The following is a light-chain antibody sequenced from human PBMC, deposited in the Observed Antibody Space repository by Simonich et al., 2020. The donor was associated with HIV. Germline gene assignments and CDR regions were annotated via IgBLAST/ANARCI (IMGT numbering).Light chain of an antibody. CDR3: QQYSRYSVT. J-gene: IGKJ4*01. CDR2: KAT. V-gene: IGKV1-5*03. CDR1: ESISDW. Sequence: DIQMTQSPSTLSASVGDRVTITCRASESISDWLAWYQQKPGKAPKLLIYKATNLETGVPSRFRGSGSGTEFTLTISSLQPDDFATYYCQQYSRYSVTFGGGTKVEMK.